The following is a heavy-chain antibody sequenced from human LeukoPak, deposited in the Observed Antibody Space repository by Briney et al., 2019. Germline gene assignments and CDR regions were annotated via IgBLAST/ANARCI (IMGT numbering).Heavy chain of an antibody. CDR3: ARDSGMDV. J-gene: IGHJ6*02. Sequence: GGSLRLSCTPSGFTFSRHGMHWVRQAPGKGLEWVANIKQDGSEKYYVDSVKGRFTISRDNAKNSLYLQMNSLRAEDTAVYYCARDSGMDVWGQGTTVTVSS. V-gene: IGHV3-7*03. CDR2: IKQDGSEK. CDR1: GFTFSRHG.